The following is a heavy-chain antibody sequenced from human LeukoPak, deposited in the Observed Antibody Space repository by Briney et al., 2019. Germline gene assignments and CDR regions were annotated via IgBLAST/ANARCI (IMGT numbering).Heavy chain of an antibody. CDR2: INPSGGST. V-gene: IGHV1-46*01. J-gene: IGHJ4*02. CDR1: GYTFTSYY. Sequence: ASVKVSCKASGYTFTSYYMHWVRQAPGQGLEWMGIINPSGGSTSYAQKLQGRVTMTTDTSTSTAYMELRSLRSDDTAVYYCARGGDMIVVVNDYWGQGTLVTVSS. D-gene: IGHD3-22*01. CDR3: ARGGDMIVVVNDY.